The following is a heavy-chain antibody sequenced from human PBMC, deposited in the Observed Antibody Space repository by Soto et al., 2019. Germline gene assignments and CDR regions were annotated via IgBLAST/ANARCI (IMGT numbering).Heavy chain of an antibody. D-gene: IGHD2-2*01. Sequence: GGSLGLSCVASGLTFASWMSWVRQAPGKGLEWVAMTTQDGSGKHYVDSVKGRFTISRDNAKNSLYLQMNSLRVEDTAVYYCARDYVGAYCSSTSCYSDYYYGMDVWGQGTTVTVSS. CDR1: GLTFASW. J-gene: IGHJ6*02. V-gene: IGHV3-7*01. CDR3: ARDYVGAYCSSTSCYSDYYYGMDV. CDR2: TTQDGSGK.